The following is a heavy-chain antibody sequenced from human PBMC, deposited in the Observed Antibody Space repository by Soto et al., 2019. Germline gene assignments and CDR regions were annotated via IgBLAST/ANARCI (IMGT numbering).Heavy chain of an antibody. Sequence: QVQLVQSGAEVKKPGASVKVSCKASGYSCTSYGFTWVRQAPGQGLEWMGWVTTYNGDTKYAQKFQGRVTMTTDTSTNTAYMELTSLTFDDTAVYYCARDEVYEYSTSSGADYWGQGPLVTVSS. CDR1: GYSCTSYG. J-gene: IGHJ4*02. CDR3: ARDEVYEYSTSSGADY. D-gene: IGHD6-6*01. CDR2: VTTYNGDT. V-gene: IGHV1-18*04.